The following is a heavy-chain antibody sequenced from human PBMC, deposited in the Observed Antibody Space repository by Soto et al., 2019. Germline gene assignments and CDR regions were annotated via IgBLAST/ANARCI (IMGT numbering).Heavy chain of an antibody. CDR3: ANVLGGYYGSGGGMDV. CDR2: ISGSGGST. Sequence: GGSLRLSCAASGFTFSSYAMSWVRQAPGKGLEWVSAISGSGGSTYYADSVKGRFTISRDNSKNTLYLQMNSLRAEDTAVYYCANVLGGYYGSGGGMDVWGQGTTVTVSS. V-gene: IGHV3-23*01. CDR1: GFTFSSYA. D-gene: IGHD3-10*01. J-gene: IGHJ6*02.